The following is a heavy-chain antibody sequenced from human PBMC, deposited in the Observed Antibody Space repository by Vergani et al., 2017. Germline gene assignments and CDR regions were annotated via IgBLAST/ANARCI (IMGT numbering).Heavy chain of an antibody. D-gene: IGHD3-22*01. J-gene: IGHJ4*02. V-gene: IGHV4-59*08. CDR2: IYYTGTT. CDR3: ARHAEGDSSGYYKHQTPKNYFDY. Sequence: QVQLQESGPGLVKPSETLSLTCTVSGGSISSYYWSWIRQPPGKGLEWIWYIYYTGTTTYNPSLKSRVTISVDTSKNQFSLKLSSVTAADTAVYYCARHAEGDSSGYYKHQTPKNYFDYWGQGTLVTVSS. CDR1: GGSISSYY.